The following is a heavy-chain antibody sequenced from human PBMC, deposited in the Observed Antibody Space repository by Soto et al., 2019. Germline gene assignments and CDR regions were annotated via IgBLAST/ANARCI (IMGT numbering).Heavy chain of an antibody. V-gene: IGHV1-18*01. CDR3: ERDRESGSYYYYYGMDV. CDR2: ISAYNGNT. CDR1: GYTFTSYG. J-gene: IGHJ6*02. Sequence: ASVKVSCKASGYTFTSYGISWVRQAPGQGLEWMGWISAYNGNTNYAQKLQGRVTMTTDTSTSTAYKELRSLRSDDTAVYYRERDRESGSYYYYYGMDVWGQGTTVTVSS. D-gene: IGHD1-26*01.